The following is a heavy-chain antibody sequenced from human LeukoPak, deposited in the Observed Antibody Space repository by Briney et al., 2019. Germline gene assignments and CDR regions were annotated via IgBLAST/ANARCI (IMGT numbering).Heavy chain of an antibody. D-gene: IGHD2-15*01. V-gene: IGHV3-43*01. CDR2: ISWDGGST. CDR3: AKGDCSGGSCYSYGMDV. J-gene: IGHJ6*02. CDR1: GFTFDDYT. Sequence: GGSLRLSCAASGFTFDDYTMHWVRQAPGKGLEWVSLISWDGGSTYYADSVKGRFTISRDNSKNPLYLQMNSLRTEDTALYYCAKGDCSGGSCYSYGMDVWGQGTTVTVSS.